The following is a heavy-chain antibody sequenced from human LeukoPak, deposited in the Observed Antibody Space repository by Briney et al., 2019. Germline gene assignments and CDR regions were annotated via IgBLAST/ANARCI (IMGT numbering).Heavy chain of an antibody. CDR1: GYTFTSYG. CDR3: ARANNVRGYYGMDV. CDR2: ISAYNGNT. Sequence: ASVWVSCKASGYTFTSYGISWVRQAPGQGLEWMGWISAYNGNTNYAQKLQGRVTMTTDTSTSTAYMELRSLRSDDTAVYYCARANNVRGYYGMDVWGQGTTVTVCS. J-gene: IGHJ6*02. D-gene: IGHD1-14*01. V-gene: IGHV1-18*01.